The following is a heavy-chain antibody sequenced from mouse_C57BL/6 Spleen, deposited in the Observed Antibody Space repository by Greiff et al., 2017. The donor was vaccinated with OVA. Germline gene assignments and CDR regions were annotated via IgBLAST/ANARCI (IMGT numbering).Heavy chain of an antibody. Sequence: EVQLQQSGPELVKPGASVKISCKASGYSFTGYYMNWVKQSPEKSLEWIGEINPSTGGTTYNQKFKAKATLTVDKSSSTAYMQLKSLTSEDSAVYYCARKGHYYGSSYVDYFDYWGKGTTLTVSS. V-gene: IGHV1-42*01. CDR2: INPSTGGT. D-gene: IGHD1-1*01. J-gene: IGHJ2*01. CDR1: GYSFTGYY. CDR3: ARKGHYYGSSYVDYFDY.